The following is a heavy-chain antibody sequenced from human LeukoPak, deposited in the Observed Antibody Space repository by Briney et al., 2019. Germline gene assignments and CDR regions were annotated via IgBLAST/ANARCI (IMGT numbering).Heavy chain of an antibody. V-gene: IGHV3-53*01. J-gene: IGHJ4*02. CDR3: ASSYGDLFFDY. CDR2: IYSGGST. D-gene: IGHD4-17*01. CDR1: GFTVSSNY. Sequence: GGSLRLSCAASGFTVSSNYMSWVRQAPGKGLEWVSVIYSGGSTYYADSVKGRFTISRDNSKNTLYLQMNSLRAEDTAVYYCASSYGDLFFDYWGQGTLVTVSS.